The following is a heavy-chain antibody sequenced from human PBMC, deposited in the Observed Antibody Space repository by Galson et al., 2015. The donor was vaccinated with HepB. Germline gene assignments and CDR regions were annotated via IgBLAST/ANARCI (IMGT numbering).Heavy chain of an antibody. V-gene: IGHV1-18*01. CDR3: ARNGQVERRGVYYYGMDV. CDR1: GYTFISYG. J-gene: IGHJ6*02. CDR2: ISTYNGNT. D-gene: IGHD1-1*01. Sequence: SVKVSCKASGYTFISYGISWVRQAPGQGLEWMGWISTYNGNTNYAQKLQGRVTMTTDTSTSTAYMELRSLRSDDTAVYYCARNGQVERRGVYYYGMDVWGQGTTVTVSS.